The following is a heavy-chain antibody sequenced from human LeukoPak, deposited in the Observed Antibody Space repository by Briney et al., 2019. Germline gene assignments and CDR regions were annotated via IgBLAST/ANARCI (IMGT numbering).Heavy chain of an antibody. CDR2: ISYDGSNK. CDR3: AKEGDSGWYGDY. J-gene: IGHJ4*02. CDR1: GFNFNNYG. V-gene: IGHV3-30*18. D-gene: IGHD6-19*01. Sequence: PGGSLRLSCAASGFNFNNYGMHWVRQAPGKGLEWVALISYDGSNKYYADSVKGRFTISRDNSKKTLYLQMNSLRAEDTAIYYCAKEGDSGWYGDYWGQGTLVTVSS.